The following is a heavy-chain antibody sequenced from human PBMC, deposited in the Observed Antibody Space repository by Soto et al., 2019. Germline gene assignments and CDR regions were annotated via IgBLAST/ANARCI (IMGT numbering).Heavy chain of an antibody. Sequence: SETLSLTCAVSGGSISSCGYSWSWIRQPPWKGLEWIGYIYHSGSTYYNPSLKSRVTISVDRSKNQFSLKLSSVTAADTAVYYCARTSPVYDSSGYYPHYFDYWGQGTLVTVSS. CDR3: ARTSPVYDSSGYYPHYFDY. J-gene: IGHJ4*02. V-gene: IGHV4-30-2*01. CDR1: GGSISSCGYS. D-gene: IGHD3-22*01. CDR2: IYHSGST.